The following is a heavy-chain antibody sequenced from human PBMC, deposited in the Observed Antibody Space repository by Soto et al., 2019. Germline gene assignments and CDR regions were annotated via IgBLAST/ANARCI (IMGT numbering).Heavy chain of an antibody. D-gene: IGHD5-12*01. V-gene: IGHV3-23*01. Sequence: GGSLRLSCAASGFTFSSYAMSWVRQAPGKGLEWVSAITGGGASTYYADSVQGRFTISRDNSKNTLYLEMNSLRAEDTAVYYCAKAGWLRPHYYYYGMDVWGQGTTVTVSS. CDR3: AKAGWLRPHYYYYGMDV. CDR1: GFTFSSYA. J-gene: IGHJ6*02. CDR2: ITGGGAST.